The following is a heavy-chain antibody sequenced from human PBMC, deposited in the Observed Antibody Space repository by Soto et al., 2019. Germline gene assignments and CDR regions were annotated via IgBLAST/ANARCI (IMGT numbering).Heavy chain of an antibody. D-gene: IGHD2-2*02. CDR3: ARVPRVGLYRGLYEGWFDP. CDR1: GGSISSSNC. Sequence: PSETLSLTCAVSGGSISSSNCWSWVRQPPGKGLEWIGEIYHSGSTNYNPSLKSRVTISVDKSKNQFSLKLSSVTAADTAGYYCARVPRVGLYRGLYEGWFDPWGQGTLVTVSS. V-gene: IGHV4-4*02. CDR2: IYHSGST. J-gene: IGHJ5*02.